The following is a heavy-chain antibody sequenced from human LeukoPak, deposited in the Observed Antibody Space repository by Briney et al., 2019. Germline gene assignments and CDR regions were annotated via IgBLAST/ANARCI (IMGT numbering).Heavy chain of an antibody. Sequence: GGSLRLSCAASGFTFSSYSMNWVRQAPGKGLEWVSSISSSSSYIYYADSVRGRFTISRDNAKNSLYLQTNSLRGEDTALYYCARVRSRDSRDLEDWGQGTLVTVSS. CDR3: ARVRSRDSRDLED. D-gene: IGHD3-22*01. CDR1: GFTFSSYS. V-gene: IGHV3-21*01. CDR2: ISSSSSYI. J-gene: IGHJ4*02.